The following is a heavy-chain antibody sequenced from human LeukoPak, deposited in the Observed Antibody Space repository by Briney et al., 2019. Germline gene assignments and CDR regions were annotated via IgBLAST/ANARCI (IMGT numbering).Heavy chain of an antibody. CDR3: AKMGAGGAATGTFDY. CDR2: ISATGGTT. Sequence: PGGSLRLSCAASGFTFSSYGMSWVRQAPGKGLEWVSAISATGGTTYYADSVKGRFTISRDNSKNTLYLQMNSLRAEDTAVYYCAKMGAGGAATGTFDYWGQGTLVTVSS. CDR1: GFTFSSYG. D-gene: IGHD6-13*01. J-gene: IGHJ4*02. V-gene: IGHV3-23*01.